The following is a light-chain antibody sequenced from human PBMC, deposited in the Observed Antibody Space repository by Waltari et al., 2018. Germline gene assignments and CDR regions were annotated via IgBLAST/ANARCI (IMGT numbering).Light chain of an antibody. CDR2: VAS. CDR1: QSVSSD. CDR3: QQYNNWPLA. V-gene: IGKV3-15*01. Sequence: EIVMTQSPATLSVSPEEIATLSGRASQSVSSDLAWYQQKPGQAPRLLISVASTRATGIPARFSGGGSGKEFTLTIRSLHSEDFAVYYCQQYNNWPLAFGQGTKVEIK. J-gene: IGKJ1*01.